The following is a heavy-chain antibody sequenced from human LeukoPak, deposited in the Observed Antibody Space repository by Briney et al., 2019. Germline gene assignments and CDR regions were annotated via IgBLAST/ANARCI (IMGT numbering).Heavy chain of an antibody. D-gene: IGHD6-6*01. V-gene: IGHV5-51*01. Sequence: GESLKISCKCSGHTFTSYWIAWVRQMPGKGLEWMGIIYPSDSETRYSPSFQGQVTISVDKSINTTFLQWSSLKASDTAIYYCSRPSTSTSSLYYWGLGTLVTVSS. CDR2: IYPSDSET. CDR3: SRPSTSTSSLYY. CDR1: GHTFTSYW. J-gene: IGHJ4*02.